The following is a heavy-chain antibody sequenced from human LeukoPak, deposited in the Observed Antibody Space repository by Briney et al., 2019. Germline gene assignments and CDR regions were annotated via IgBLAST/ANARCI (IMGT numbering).Heavy chain of an antibody. J-gene: IGHJ6*03. D-gene: IGHD2-15*01. CDR1: GYTFTSYD. CDR2: MNPNSGNT. Sequence: ASVKVSCKASGYTFTSYDINWVRQATGQGLEWMGWMNPNSGNTGYAQKFQGRVTITRNTSISTAYMELSSLRSEDTAVYYCARFPGSAEYRHYYYMDVWGKGTTVTVSS. CDR3: ARFPGSAEYRHYYYMDV. V-gene: IGHV1-8*03.